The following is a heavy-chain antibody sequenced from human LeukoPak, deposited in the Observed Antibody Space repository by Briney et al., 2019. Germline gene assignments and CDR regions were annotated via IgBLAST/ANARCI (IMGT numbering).Heavy chain of an antibody. J-gene: IGHJ4*02. V-gene: IGHV1-18*01. CDR1: GYTFTSYG. Sequence: ASVTVSCTASGYTFTSYGISWVRQAPGQGLEWMGWISAYNGNTNYAQKLQGRVTMTTDTSTSTAYMELRSLRSDDTAVYYCARDPYAYGDHHTYFDYWGQGTLVTVSS. CDR3: ARDPYAYGDHHTYFDY. D-gene: IGHD4-17*01. CDR2: ISAYNGNT.